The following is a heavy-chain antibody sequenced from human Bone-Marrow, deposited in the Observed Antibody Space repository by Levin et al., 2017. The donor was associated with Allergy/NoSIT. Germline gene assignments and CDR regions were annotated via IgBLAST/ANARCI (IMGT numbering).Heavy chain of an antibody. CDR1: GYTFTGYY. CDR3: ASGSYYDYYYYYMDV. V-gene: IGHV1-2*02. D-gene: IGHD3-3*01. J-gene: IGHJ6*03. CDR2: INPNSGGT. Sequence: ASVKVSCKASGYTFTGYYMHWVGQAPGQGLEWMGWINPNSGGTNYAQKFQGRVTMTRDTSISTAYMELSRLRSDDTAVYYCASGSYYDYYYYYMDVWGKGTTVTVSS.